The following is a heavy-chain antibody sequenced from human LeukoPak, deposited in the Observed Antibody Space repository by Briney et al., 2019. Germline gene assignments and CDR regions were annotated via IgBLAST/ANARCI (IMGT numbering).Heavy chain of an antibody. CDR2: IIPIHGTE. CDR3: ARGDDFGDHGPFYYYHIDV. D-gene: IGHD4-17*01. Sequence: ASVKVSCKDSVCTFSNNPISWVRQAPGKGLEWMEGIIPIHGTENDAQKFQGRVTITAVESTRTAYMEVSSLRPEDTALYYCARGDDFGDHGPFYYYHIDVWGKGTRVTVSS. J-gene: IGHJ6*04. V-gene: IGHV1-69*13. CDR1: VCTFSNNP.